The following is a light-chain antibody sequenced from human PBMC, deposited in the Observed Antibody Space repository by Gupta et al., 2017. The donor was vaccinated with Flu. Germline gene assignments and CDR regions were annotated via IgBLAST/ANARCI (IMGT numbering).Light chain of an antibody. Sequence: QLVVPHPPSASASLGASVRLTCTLSSGHSTYAIAWHQLQPEKGPRFLMKLNSDGSHSKGAGIPDRFSGSSSGLERYLLISSLQFEDEADYYCQAWGNGIWVFGGGTKLTV. J-gene: IGLJ3*02. CDR1: SGHSTYA. CDR3: QAWGNGIWV. CDR2: LNSDGSH. V-gene: IGLV4-69*02.